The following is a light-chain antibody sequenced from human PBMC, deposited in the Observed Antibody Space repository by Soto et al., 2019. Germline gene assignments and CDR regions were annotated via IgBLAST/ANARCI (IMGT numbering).Light chain of an antibody. V-gene: IGLV2-14*01. CDR2: DVS. Sequence: QSALTQPASVSGSPGQSITISCNGTSSDVGGYNYVSWYQQHPGKAPKLMIYDVSNRPSGVSNRFSGSKSGNTASLTISGLQAEDVADYSCSSYTSSSTLLYVFGTGTKLTV. J-gene: IGLJ1*01. CDR3: SSYTSSSTLLYV. CDR1: SSDVGGYNY.